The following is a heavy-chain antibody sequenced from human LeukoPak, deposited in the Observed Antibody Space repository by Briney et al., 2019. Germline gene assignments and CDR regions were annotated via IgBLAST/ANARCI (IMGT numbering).Heavy chain of an antibody. CDR2: ISGSGGST. CDR3: AKDRAYGDYGVYYFDY. J-gene: IGHJ4*02. D-gene: IGHD4-17*01. Sequence: WGSLRLSCAASGFTFSGYAMSWVRQAPGKGLEWVSAISGSGGSTYYAASVKGRFIISRDNSKNTLYLQMNSLRAEDTAVYYCAKDRAYGDYGVYYFDYWGQGTLVTVSS. V-gene: IGHV3-23*01. CDR1: GFTFSGYA.